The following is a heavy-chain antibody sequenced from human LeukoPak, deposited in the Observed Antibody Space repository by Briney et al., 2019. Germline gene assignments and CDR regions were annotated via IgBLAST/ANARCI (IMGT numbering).Heavy chain of an antibody. CDR1: GYTFTGYY. D-gene: IGHD5-18*01. V-gene: IGHV1-2*02. J-gene: IGHJ4*02. CDR2: INPNSGGT. Sequence: ASVKVSCKASGYTFTGYYMHWVRQAPGQGLEWTGWINPNSGGTNYAQKFQGRVTMTRDTSISTAYMELSRLRSDDTAVYYCARESRGYSYGYNYWGQGTLVTVSS. CDR3: ARESRGYSYGYNY.